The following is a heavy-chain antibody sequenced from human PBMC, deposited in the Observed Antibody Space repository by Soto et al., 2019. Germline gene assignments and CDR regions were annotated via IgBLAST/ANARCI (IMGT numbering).Heavy chain of an antibody. CDR3: ARGLISRSYYFNY. D-gene: IGHD3-3*02. J-gene: IGHJ4*02. Sequence: WTWIRQHPGEGLEWLGYISSSANTYYNPSLRSRLSISADTSGNHFSLRLTSVTAADTAVYHCARGLISRSYYFNYWGQGALVTVSS. CDR2: ISSSANT. V-gene: IGHV4-31*02.